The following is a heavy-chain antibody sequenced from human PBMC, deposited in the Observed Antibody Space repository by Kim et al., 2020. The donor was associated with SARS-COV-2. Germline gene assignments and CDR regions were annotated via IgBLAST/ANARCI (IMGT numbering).Heavy chain of an antibody. CDR1: GFTFSSYS. CDR3: ARDRGSSWYVYDYYYYGMDV. CDR2: ISSSSSYI. Sequence: GGSLRLSCAASGFTFSSYSINWVRHAPGKGLEWVSSISSSSSYIYYADSVKGRFTISRDNAKNSLYLQMNSLRAEDTAVYYCARDRGSSWYVYDYYYYGMDVWGQGTTVTGSS. V-gene: IGHV3-21*01. J-gene: IGHJ6*02. D-gene: IGHD6-13*01.